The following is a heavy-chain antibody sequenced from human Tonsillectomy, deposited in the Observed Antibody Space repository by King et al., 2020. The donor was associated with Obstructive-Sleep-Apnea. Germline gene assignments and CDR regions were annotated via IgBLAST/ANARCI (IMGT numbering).Heavy chain of an antibody. CDR1: GGSFSGYY. CDR2: INHNGST. Sequence: VQLQQWGAGLLKPSETLSLTCAVYGGSFSGYYWGWIRQPPGEGLEWIGEINHNGSTNYNPSLKSRVTISVDTSKNQFSLMLSSVTAADTAVYYCARERIYDYVWGSYHGTDYWGQGTLVTVSS. V-gene: IGHV4-34*01. J-gene: IGHJ4*02. D-gene: IGHD3-16*01. CDR3: ARERIYDYVWGSYHGTDY.